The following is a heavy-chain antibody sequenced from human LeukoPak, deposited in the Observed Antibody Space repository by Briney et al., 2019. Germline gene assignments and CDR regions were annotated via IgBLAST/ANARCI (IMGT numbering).Heavy chain of an antibody. Sequence: SETLSLTCAVYGGSFRDYYWTWTRQSPGKGREGIGEINHSGATDYNPSLKSRVTISVHTSKNQLCLKVRSVTAAETAVYYCARRVRGVIISFYYYNGMDVWGQGTTVTVSS. CDR2: INHSGAT. J-gene: IGHJ6*02. D-gene: IGHD3-10*01. CDR3: ARRVRGVIISFYYYNGMDV. V-gene: IGHV4-34*01. CDR1: GGSFRDYY.